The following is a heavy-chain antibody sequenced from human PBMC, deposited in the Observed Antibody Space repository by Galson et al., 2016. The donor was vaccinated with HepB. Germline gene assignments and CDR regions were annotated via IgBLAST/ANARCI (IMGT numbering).Heavy chain of an antibody. CDR1: GGSLSGFY. J-gene: IGHJ6*02. V-gene: IGHV4-34*01. CDR2: INDSGST. Sequence: SETLSLSCAVSGGSLSGFYWSWIRQPPGKGLEWIGEINDSGSTNYNPSLKSRVTISLDTSRNQFSLKLTSVTAADSALYYCARGNEYSSPFYYYYAMDVWGQGTTVTVSS. D-gene: IGHD6-6*01. CDR3: ARGNEYSSPFYYYYAMDV.